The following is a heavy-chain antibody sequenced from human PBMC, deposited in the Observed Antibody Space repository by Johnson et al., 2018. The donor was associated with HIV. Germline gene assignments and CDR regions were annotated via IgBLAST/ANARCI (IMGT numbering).Heavy chain of an antibody. CDR2: IYSGGST. Sequence: EQLVESGGGLVPPGGSLRLSCAASGFTVSSNYMSWVRHSPGKGLEWVSVIYSGGSTYYADSVKGRFTISRDNAKKVLYLQMDSLTPESTTLYYCTKDAHMVTPQRAFDFWGQGTMVTVSS. J-gene: IGHJ3*01. V-gene: IGHV3-66*01. CDR3: TKDAHMVTPQRAFDF. CDR1: GFTVSSNY. D-gene: IGHD5-18*01.